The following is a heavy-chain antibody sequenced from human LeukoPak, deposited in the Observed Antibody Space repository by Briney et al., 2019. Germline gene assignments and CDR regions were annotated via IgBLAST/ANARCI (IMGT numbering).Heavy chain of an antibody. V-gene: IGHV3-15*01. CDR1: GSTFEDYA. CDR2: IKSXXDGGTT. D-gene: IGHD2-15*01. J-gene: IGHJ5*02. CDR3: TTDIVVVVAPLGWFDP. Sequence: GGSLRLSCAASGSTFEDYAMHWVRQAPGKGLEWVGRIKSXXDGGTTDYAAPVKGRFTISRDDSKNTLYLQMNSLKTEDTAVYYCTTDIVVVVAPLGWFDPWGQGTLVTVSS.